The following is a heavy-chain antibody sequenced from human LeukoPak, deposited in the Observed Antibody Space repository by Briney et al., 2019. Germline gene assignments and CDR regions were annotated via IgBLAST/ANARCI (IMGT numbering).Heavy chain of an antibody. D-gene: IGHD6-19*01. CDR3: ARSPSGWYFDY. Sequence: SQTLSLTCAVSGGSISSGGYSWSWIRQPPGKGLEWIGYIYHSGSTYYNPSLKSRVTISVDRSKNQFSLKLSSVTAADTAVYYCARSPSGWYFDYWGQGTLVTVSS. V-gene: IGHV4-30-2*01. CDR1: GGSISSGGYS. CDR2: IYHSGST. J-gene: IGHJ4*02.